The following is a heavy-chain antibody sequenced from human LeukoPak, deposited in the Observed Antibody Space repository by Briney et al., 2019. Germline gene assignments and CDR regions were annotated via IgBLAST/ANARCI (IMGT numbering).Heavy chain of an antibody. J-gene: IGHJ5*02. V-gene: IGHV4-4*07. CDR1: GGSISTYY. D-gene: IGHD6-13*01. CDR2: VYPSGRA. Sequence: SETLSLTCTVSGGSISTYYWSWIRQPAGKGLEWIGRVYPSGRASYNPSLENRVTMSVDTSKKQFSLKLRSVAAADTAVYYCASGGRISAANWFAPWGQGTLVTVSS. CDR3: ASGGRISAANWFAP.